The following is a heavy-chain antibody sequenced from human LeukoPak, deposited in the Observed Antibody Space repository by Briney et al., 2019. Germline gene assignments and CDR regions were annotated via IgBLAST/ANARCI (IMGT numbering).Heavy chain of an antibody. CDR3: ARAPRTAANFDY. D-gene: IGHD6-13*01. Sequence: GGSLRLSCAASRFTFSSYAMHWVRQAPGKGLEWVAVTSYDGNNKYYADSVKGRFTISRDNSKNTLYLQMNSLRTEDTAVYYCARAPRTAANFDYWGQGTLVTVSS. CDR1: RFTFSSYA. J-gene: IGHJ4*02. V-gene: IGHV3-30-3*01. CDR2: TSYDGNNK.